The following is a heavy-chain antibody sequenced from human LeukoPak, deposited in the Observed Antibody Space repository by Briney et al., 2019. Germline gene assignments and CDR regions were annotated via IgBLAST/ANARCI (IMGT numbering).Heavy chain of an antibody. D-gene: IGHD6-19*01. CDR1: GYTFTSYD. Sequence: ASVKVSCKASGYTFTSYDINWVRQAPGQGLEWMGWMNPNSGNTGYAQKFQGRVTMTGNTSISTAYMELSSLRSEDTAVYYCARVSVAGTYWFDPWGQGTLVTVSS. V-gene: IGHV1-8*01. CDR3: ARVSVAGTYWFDP. CDR2: MNPNSGNT. J-gene: IGHJ5*02.